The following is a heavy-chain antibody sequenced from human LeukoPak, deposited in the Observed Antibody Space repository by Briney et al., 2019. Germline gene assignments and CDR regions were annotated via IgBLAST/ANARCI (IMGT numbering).Heavy chain of an antibody. CDR1: GFSVTTKY. V-gene: IGHV3-66*01. D-gene: IGHD3-10*01. CDR2: IYSGGST. CDR3: ATDGGRRGFDY. Sequence: PGGSLRLSCEASGFSVTTKYMSWVRQAPGKGLEWDSVIYSGGSTYYADSVKARFTISRDKSKSTVYLQMNNLRAEDTAVYYCATDGGRRGFDYWGQGTLVTVSS. J-gene: IGHJ4*02.